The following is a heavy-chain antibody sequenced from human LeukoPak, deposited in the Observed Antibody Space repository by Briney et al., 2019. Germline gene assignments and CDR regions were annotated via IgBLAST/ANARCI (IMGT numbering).Heavy chain of an antibody. J-gene: IGHJ4*02. CDR2: ISRSGGTI. D-gene: IGHD6-13*01. V-gene: IGHV3-48*02. Sequence: GGSLRLSCAASGFSFSSYSMNWVRQAPGKGLEWLSYISRSGGTIYYADSVKGRFTISRDNAKNSLYLQMNSLRDEDTAVYYCMRRVPNNSSWYELFDYWGQGTLVTVSS. CDR1: GFSFSSYS. CDR3: MRRVPNNSSWYELFDY.